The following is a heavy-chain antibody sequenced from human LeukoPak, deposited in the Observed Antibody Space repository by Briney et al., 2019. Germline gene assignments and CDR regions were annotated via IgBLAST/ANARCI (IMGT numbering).Heavy chain of an antibody. CDR1: GGTFSIYA. V-gene: IGHV1-69*05. J-gene: IGHJ6*03. CDR3: ARSARPLYSKLDYYYYYYMDV. Sequence: ASVKVSFKASGGTFSIYAISWVRQAPGQGLEWMGGIIPIFGTANYAQKFQGRVTITTDESTSTAYMELSSLRSEDTAVYYCARSARPLYSKLDYYYYYYMDVWGKGTTVTVSS. CDR2: IIPIFGTA. D-gene: IGHD4-11*01.